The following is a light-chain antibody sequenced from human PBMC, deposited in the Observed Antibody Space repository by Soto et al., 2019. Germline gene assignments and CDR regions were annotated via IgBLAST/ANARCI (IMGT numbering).Light chain of an antibody. CDR3: AAWDDSLNGYV. CDR1: SSNIGSNT. Sequence: QSALTQPPSASGTPGQRVTISCSGSSSNIGSNTVNWYQQLPGTAPKLLIYSNNQRPSGVPDRFSGYKSGTSASLAISGLQSEDEADYYCAAWDDSLNGYVFGTGTRSPS. J-gene: IGLJ1*01. CDR2: SNN. V-gene: IGLV1-44*01.